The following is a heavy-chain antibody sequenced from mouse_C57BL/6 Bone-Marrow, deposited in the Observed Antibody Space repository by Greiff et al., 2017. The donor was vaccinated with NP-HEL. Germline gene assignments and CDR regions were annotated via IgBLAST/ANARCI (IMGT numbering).Heavy chain of an antibody. CDR3: ARDDSDAMDY. D-gene: IGHD3-1*01. CDR1: GFTFSDFY. Sequence: EVKLMESGGGLVQSGRSLRLSCATSGFTFSDFYMEWVRQAPGKGLEWIAASRNKANDYTTEYSASVKGRFIVSRDTSQSILYLQMNALRAEDTAIYYCARDDSDAMDYWGQGTSVTVSS. CDR2: SRNKANDYTT. J-gene: IGHJ4*01. V-gene: IGHV7-1*01.